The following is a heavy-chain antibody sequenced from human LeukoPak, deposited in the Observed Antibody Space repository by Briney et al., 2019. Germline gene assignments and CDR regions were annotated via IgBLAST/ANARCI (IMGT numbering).Heavy chain of an antibody. J-gene: IGHJ4*02. V-gene: IGHV3-7*01. D-gene: IGHD5-18*01. CDR1: GFTLSPWW. CDR3: ARGDGYHIY. Sequence: PGGSLRLSCAASGFTLSPWWMTWVRQAPGKGLEWVANIKQDGSEKYYVDSVKGRFTISRDNAKNSLYLQMNSLRAEDTAVYYCARGDGYHIYWGQGTLVTVSS. CDR2: IKQDGSEK.